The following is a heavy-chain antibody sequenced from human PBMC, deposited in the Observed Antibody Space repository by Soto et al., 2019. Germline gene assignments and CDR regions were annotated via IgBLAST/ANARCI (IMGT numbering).Heavy chain of an antibody. Sequence: QLQLQESGSGLVRPSQTLSLPCTVSGGSIRSGGYSWNWIRQPPGKGLEWIGNIYHSGTTLYNPALKSRVTISVDKSKNQFSLKLTSVTAADTAVYYCASDHLEGNWFDPWGQGTLVTVSS. J-gene: IGHJ5*02. V-gene: IGHV4-30-2*01. CDR2: IYHSGTT. CDR1: GGSIRSGGYS. CDR3: ASDHLEGNWFDP.